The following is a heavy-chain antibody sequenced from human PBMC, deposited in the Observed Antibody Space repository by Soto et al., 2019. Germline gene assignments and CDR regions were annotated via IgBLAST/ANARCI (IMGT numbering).Heavy chain of an antibody. J-gene: IGHJ6*03. CDR3: ARDGGTGPMDV. D-gene: IGHD3-10*01. CDR1: GFTFSSYA. Sequence: PGGSLRLSCAASGFTFSSYAMRWVRQAPGKGLEWVAVISYDGSNKYYADSVKGRFTISRDNSKNTLYLQMNSLRAEDTAVYYCARDGGTGPMDVWGKGTTVTVSS. V-gene: IGHV3-30-3*01. CDR2: ISYDGSNK.